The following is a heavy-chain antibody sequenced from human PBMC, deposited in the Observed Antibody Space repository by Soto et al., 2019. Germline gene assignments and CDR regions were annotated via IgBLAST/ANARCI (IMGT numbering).Heavy chain of an antibody. CDR1: GFTFDDYA. D-gene: IGHD6-13*01. Sequence: EVQLVESGGGLVQPGRSLRLSCAASGFTFDDYAMHWVRQAPGKGLEWVSGISWNSGSIGYADSVKGRFTISRDNAKNSLYLQMNSLRAEDTALYYCAKDGIAAAGAYYYYMDVWGKGTTVTVSS. CDR3: AKDGIAAAGAYYYYMDV. V-gene: IGHV3-9*01. CDR2: ISWNSGSI. J-gene: IGHJ6*03.